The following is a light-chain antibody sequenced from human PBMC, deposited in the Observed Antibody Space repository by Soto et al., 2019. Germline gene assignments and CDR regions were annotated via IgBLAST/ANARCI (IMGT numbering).Light chain of an antibody. CDR3: AAWDDSLNGGV. CDR2: SNN. Sequence: QSVLTQPSSASGTPWQRVTISCSGSSTNIGSNTVNWYQQLPGTAPKLLIYSNNHRPSGVPDRFSGSKSGTSASLAISGLQSEDEADYYCAAWDDSLNGGVFGGGTKVTGL. V-gene: IGLV1-44*01. CDR1: STNIGSNT. J-gene: IGLJ2*01.